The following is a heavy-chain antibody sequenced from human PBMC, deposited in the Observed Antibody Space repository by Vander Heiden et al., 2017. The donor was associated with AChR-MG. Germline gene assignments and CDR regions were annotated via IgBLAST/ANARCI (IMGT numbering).Heavy chain of an antibody. Sequence: EVQLVESGGGLVKPGGSLRLSCAASGFTFSSYSMNWVRQGPGKGLEWVSSISSSSSYIYYADSVKGRFTISRDNAKNSLYLQMNSLRAEDTAVYYCARDGPPTVVYYYYGMDVWGQGTTVTVSS. CDR2: ISSSSSYI. D-gene: IGHD2-2*01. CDR1: GFTFSSYS. CDR3: ARDGPPTVVYYYYGMDV. V-gene: IGHV3-21*01. J-gene: IGHJ6*02.